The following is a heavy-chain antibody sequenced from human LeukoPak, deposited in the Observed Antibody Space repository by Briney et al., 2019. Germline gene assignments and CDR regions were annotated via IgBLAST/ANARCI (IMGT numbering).Heavy chain of an antibody. J-gene: IGHJ3*01. CDR3: ARARGATIFQSAFDV. CDR1: GGSISGYY. V-gene: IGHV4-59*01. Sequence: SETLSLTCTVSGGSISGYYWSWIRQPPGKGLEWIGYIYYSGSTNYNPSLKSRVTISVDTSKNQFSLKLTSVTAADTAVYYCARARGATIFQSAFDVWGQGTMVTVSS. D-gene: IGHD5-24*01. CDR2: IYYSGST.